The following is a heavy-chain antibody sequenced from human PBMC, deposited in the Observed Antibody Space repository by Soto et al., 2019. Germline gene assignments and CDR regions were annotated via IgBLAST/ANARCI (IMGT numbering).Heavy chain of an antibody. Sequence: QVQLVQSGAEVKKPGASVKVSCKASGYIITNYAIHWVRQAPGQRLEWMGWINGGNGNTKYSQKFQGRVTITRDTSASTGYMDLSSLRSEDTAVYYCARSGYSSGWYHWYFDFWGRGTLVTVSS. V-gene: IGHV1-3*01. CDR2: INGGNGNT. D-gene: IGHD6-19*01. CDR1: GYIITNYA. CDR3: ARSGYSSGWYHWYFDF. J-gene: IGHJ2*01.